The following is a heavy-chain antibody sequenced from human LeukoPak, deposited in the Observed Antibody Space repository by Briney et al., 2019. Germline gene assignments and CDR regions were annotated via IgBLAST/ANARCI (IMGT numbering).Heavy chain of an antibody. CDR2: IKRKIEGETT. V-gene: IGHV3-15*01. CDR3: ATSIDNDAFDI. J-gene: IGHJ3*02. CDR1: GFTFSNVW. Sequence: GGSLRLSCTASGFTFSNVWMTWVRQAPGKGLEWVGRIKRKIEGETTDYATPVKDRFTISRDDSRDTPYLQMNSLKTEDTAVYYCATSIDNDAFDIWGQGTMVTVSS. D-gene: IGHD2-15*01.